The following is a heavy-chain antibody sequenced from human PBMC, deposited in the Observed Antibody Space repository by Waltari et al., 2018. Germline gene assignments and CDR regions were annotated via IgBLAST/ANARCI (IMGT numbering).Heavy chain of an antibody. CDR2: IYSSGST. D-gene: IGHD2-21*01. Sequence: QLQLQQSGPGLVKPSQTLSLACSLSGHSISASYYWNWVRQTAGEGLEWLGYIYSSGSTKYNPSLQSRATISIVNKTQFSLKLAAVTAADTAVYYCARSDVVVAPARNNYYFPMEVWGQGTTVTVSS. J-gene: IGHJ6*03. CDR1: GHSISASYY. V-gene: IGHV4-61*09. CDR3: ARSDVVVAPARNNYYFPMEV.